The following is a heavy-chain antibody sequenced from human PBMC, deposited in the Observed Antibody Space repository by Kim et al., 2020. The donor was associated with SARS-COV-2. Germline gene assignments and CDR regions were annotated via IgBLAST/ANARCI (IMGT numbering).Heavy chain of an antibody. CDR3: ARYYYDGSGVSLGSFDY. J-gene: IGHJ4*02. Sequence: GGSLRLSCAASGFTFSNYAMSWVRQAPGKGLEWVSIIYSGGGNIYYADSVKGRFTISRDNSKNTLYLQMNSLRAEDTAVYYCARYYYDGSGVSLGSFDYWGQGTLVTVSS. V-gene: IGHV3-23*03. CDR1: GFTFSNYA. CDR2: IYSGGGNI. D-gene: IGHD3-22*01.